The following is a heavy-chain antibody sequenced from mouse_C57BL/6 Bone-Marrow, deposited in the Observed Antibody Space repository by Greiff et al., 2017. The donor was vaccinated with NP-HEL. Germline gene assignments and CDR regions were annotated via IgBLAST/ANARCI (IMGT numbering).Heavy chain of an antibody. CDR1: GYTFTSSG. J-gene: IGHJ3*01. V-gene: IGHV1-81*01. CDR2: IYPRSGNT. CDR3: ARAGIHYYGSSPFAY. D-gene: IGHD1-1*01. Sequence: QVQLQQSGAELARPWASVKLSCKASGYTFTSSGISWVKQRTGQGLEWIGEIYPRSGNTYYNEKFKDKATLTADKSSSTAYMELRSLTSEDSAVYFCARAGIHYYGSSPFAYWGQGTLVTVSA.